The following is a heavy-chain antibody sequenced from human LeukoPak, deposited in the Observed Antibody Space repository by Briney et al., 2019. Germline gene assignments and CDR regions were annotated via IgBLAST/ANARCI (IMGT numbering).Heavy chain of an antibody. J-gene: IGHJ4*02. CDR2: IQNDGNDK. D-gene: IGHD3-22*01. CDR3: ARPNYYDSSGTLDY. Sequence: PGGSLRLSCAASGLFFSTYGMHWVRQAPGKGLEWVAFIQNDGNDKYYADSVKGRFTVSRDNSKNTLDLQMNSLRAEDTAVYYCARPNYYDSSGTLDYWGQGTLVTVSS. V-gene: IGHV3-30*19. CDR1: GLFFSTYG.